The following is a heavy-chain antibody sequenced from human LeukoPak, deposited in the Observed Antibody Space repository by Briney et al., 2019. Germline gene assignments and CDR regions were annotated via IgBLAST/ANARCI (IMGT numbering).Heavy chain of an antibody. CDR1: GYTFTIYG. J-gene: IGHJ4*02. V-gene: IGHV1-18*01. D-gene: IGHD3-22*01. CDR3: ARDTYYYDSSGYYARIDY. Sequence: ASVKVSCKASGYTFTIYGISWVRQAPGQGLEWMGWISAYNGNTNYAQKLQGRVTMTTDTSTSTAYMELRSLRSDDTAVYYCARDTYYYDSSGYYARIDYWGQGTLVTVSS. CDR2: ISAYNGNT.